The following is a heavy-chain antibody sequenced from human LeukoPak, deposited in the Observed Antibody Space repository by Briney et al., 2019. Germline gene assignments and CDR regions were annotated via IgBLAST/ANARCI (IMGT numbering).Heavy chain of an antibody. D-gene: IGHD6-19*01. J-gene: IGHJ4*02. Sequence: GGSLRLSCAASGFTFSSYGMHWVRQAPGKGLEWVAVISYDGSNKYYADSVKGRFTISRDNSKNTLYLQMNSLRAEDTAVYNCAKAGIAVAASFDYWGQGTLVTVSS. CDR2: ISYDGSNK. V-gene: IGHV3-30*18. CDR3: AKAGIAVAASFDY. CDR1: GFTFSSYG.